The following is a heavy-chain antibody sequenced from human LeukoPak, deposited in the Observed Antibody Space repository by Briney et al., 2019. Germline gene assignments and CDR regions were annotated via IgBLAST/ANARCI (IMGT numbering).Heavy chain of an antibody. CDR3: AREGQAYSSSTLGY. CDR2: ISSSGSTI. V-gene: IGHV3-48*03. D-gene: IGHD6-6*01. CDR1: GFTFSSYE. J-gene: IGHJ4*02. Sequence: PGGSLRLSCAASGFTFSSYEMNWVRQAPGKGLEWVSNISSSGSTIYYADSVKGRFTISRDNAKNSLYLQMNSLRAEDTAVYYCAREGQAYSSSTLGYWGQGTLVTVSS.